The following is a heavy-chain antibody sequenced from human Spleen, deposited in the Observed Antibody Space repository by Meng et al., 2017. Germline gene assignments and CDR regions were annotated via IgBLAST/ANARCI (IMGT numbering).Heavy chain of an antibody. V-gene: IGHV5-51*01. CDR2: IYPADSET. CDR3: ARRGAAGSYLFDY. D-gene: IGHD1-26*01. J-gene: IGHJ4*02. Sequence: GGSLRLSCKGSGYSFPSTWIGWVRQMPGKGMEWMGIIYPADSETRYSPSFQGQVTISADMSISTAYLQWSSLKASDTAMYYCARRGAAGSYLFDYWGQGTLVTVSS. CDR1: GYSFPSTW.